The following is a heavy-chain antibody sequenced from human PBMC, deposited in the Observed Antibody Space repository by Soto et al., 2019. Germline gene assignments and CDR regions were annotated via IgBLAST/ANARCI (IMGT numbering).Heavy chain of an antibody. CDR3: ARGTMLRGPGDHYALDV. Sequence: QVQLQESGPGLVKPSQTLSLTCTVSGDSISRSGYFWTWIRQHPGKGLEWLGYIYYSGRSYYHPSVKSRVIISVDTSKKQFSLTLTAVMAADTAVYYCARGTMLRGPGDHYALDVWGQGTTLTVSS. J-gene: IGHJ6*02. D-gene: IGHD3-10*01. CDR1: GDSISRSGYF. V-gene: IGHV4-31*03. CDR2: IYYSGRS.